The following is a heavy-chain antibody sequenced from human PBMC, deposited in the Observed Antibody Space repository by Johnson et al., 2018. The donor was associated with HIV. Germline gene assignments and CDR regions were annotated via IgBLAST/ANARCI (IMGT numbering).Heavy chain of an antibody. CDR2: ISYDGSNK. Sequence: QVQLVESGGGVVQPGRSLRLSCAASGFTFSSYAMHWVLQAPGKGLEWVAVISYDGSNKYYADSVKGRFTISRDNSKNTLYLQMNSLRAEDTAVYYCARLKDDYGDYWAFDIWGQGTMVTVSS. D-gene: IGHD4-17*01. V-gene: IGHV3-30-3*01. CDR3: ARLKDDYGDYWAFDI. CDR1: GFTFSSYA. J-gene: IGHJ3*02.